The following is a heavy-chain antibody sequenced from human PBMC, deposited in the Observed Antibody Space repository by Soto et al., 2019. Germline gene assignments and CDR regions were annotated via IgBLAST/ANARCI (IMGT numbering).Heavy chain of an antibody. Sequence: GGSLRLSCAASGFTFSSSVMSWVRQAPGKGLEWVLTISGSGGSTYSADSVKGRFTISRDNSKNTLYLQMNSLRAEDTAVYYCATRGYCSGGSCHPGYFDYWGQGTLVTVSS. CDR1: GFTFSSSV. D-gene: IGHD2-15*01. CDR3: ATRGYCSGGSCHPGYFDY. CDR2: ISGSGGST. V-gene: IGHV3-23*01. J-gene: IGHJ4*02.